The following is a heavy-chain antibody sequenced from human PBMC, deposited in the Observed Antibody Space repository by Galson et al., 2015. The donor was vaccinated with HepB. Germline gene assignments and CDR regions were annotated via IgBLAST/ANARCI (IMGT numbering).Heavy chain of an antibody. CDR2: IKQDGSEK. D-gene: IGHD3-10*01. CDR3: ARGATLWFGENWYFGL. V-gene: IGHV3-7*03. Sequence: SLRLSCAASGFTFSSYWMSWVRQAPGKGLEWVANIKQDGSEKYYVDSVKGRFTISRDNAKNSLYLQMNSLRAEDTAVYYCARGATLWFGENWYFGLWGRGTLVTVSS. CDR1: GFTFSSYW. J-gene: IGHJ2*01.